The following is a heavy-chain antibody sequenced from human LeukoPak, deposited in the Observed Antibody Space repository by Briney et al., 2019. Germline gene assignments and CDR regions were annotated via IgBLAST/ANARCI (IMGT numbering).Heavy chain of an antibody. Sequence: SETLSLTCTVSGGSISSNSYYWGWIRQPPGKGLEWIGNIYYSGSTNYNPSLKSRVTISVDTSKNQFSLKLSSVTAADTAVYYCASRKLGNDYWGQGTLVTVSS. V-gene: IGHV4-39*07. J-gene: IGHJ4*01. CDR1: GGSISSNSYY. CDR3: ASRKLGNDY. D-gene: IGHD7-27*01. CDR2: IYYSGST.